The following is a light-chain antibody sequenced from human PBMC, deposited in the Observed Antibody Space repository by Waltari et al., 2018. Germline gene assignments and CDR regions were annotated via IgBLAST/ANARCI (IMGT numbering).Light chain of an antibody. Sequence: QSALTQPASVSGSPGQSVTVSCTGSSSYVGGFNSVSWYQQHPGNVPKLMIYDVRQRPTGVSDRFSASRSGNTASLTISGLQPEDEADYYCCSYAGRSTWVCGTGTKLTVL. CDR2: DVR. CDR3: CSYAGRSTWV. CDR1: SSYVGGFNS. V-gene: IGLV2-23*02. J-gene: IGLJ3*02.